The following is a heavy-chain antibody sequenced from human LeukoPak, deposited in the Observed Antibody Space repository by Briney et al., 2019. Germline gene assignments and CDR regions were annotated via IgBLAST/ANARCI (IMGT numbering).Heavy chain of an antibody. Sequence: GGSLRLSCAASGFTFSSYSMNWVRQAPGKGLEWVSSISSSSSYIYYADSVKGRFTISRDNSRNTLYLQMNSLRVDDTAVYFCTSLTVLSGFDYCDHWGQGTLVTVSS. D-gene: IGHD3-10*01. CDR2: ISSSSSYI. V-gene: IGHV3-21*04. CDR3: TSLTVLSGFDYCDH. J-gene: IGHJ4*02. CDR1: GFTFSSYS.